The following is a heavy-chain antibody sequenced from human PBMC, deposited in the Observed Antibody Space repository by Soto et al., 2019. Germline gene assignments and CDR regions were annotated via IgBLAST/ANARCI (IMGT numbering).Heavy chain of an antibody. CDR3: AKRMDV. Sequence: QVQLVESGGGVVQPGRSLRLSCAASGFTFSSYGMHWVRQAPGKGLEWVAVISYDGSNKYYADSVKDRFTISRDNSKNTLYLQINSLRAEDTAVYYCAKRMDVWGQGTTVTVSS. CDR1: GFTFSSYG. V-gene: IGHV3-30*18. J-gene: IGHJ6*02. CDR2: ISYDGSNK.